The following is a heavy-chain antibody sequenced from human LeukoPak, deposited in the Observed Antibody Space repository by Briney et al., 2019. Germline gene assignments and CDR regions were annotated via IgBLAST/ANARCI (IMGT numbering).Heavy chain of an antibody. CDR2: ISYDGSNK. CDR1: GFTFSSYA. D-gene: IGHD2-2*01. J-gene: IGHJ4*02. V-gene: IGHV3-30-3*01. CDR3: ARDLSSWSATPVDY. Sequence: PGGSLRLSCAASGFTFSSYAMHWVRQAPGKGLEWVAVISYDGSNKYYADSVKGRFTISRDNSKSTLYLQMNSLRAEDTAVYYCARDLSSWSATPVDYWGQGTLVTVSS.